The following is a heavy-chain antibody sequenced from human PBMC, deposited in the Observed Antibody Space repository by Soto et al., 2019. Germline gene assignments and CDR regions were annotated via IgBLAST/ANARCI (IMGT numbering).Heavy chain of an antibody. CDR2: ISAYNGNT. J-gene: IGHJ6*02. D-gene: IGHD6-19*01. CDR3: ARVDSSGWYPFDYYYYGMDV. Sequence: QVQLVQSGAEVKKPGASVKVSCKASGYTFTSNGISWVRQAPGQGLEWMGSISAYNGNTNYAQKLQGRVTMTTDTSTSTAYMELRSLRSDDTAVYYCARVDSSGWYPFDYYYYGMDVWGQGTTVTVSS. V-gene: IGHV1-18*01. CDR1: GYTFTSNG.